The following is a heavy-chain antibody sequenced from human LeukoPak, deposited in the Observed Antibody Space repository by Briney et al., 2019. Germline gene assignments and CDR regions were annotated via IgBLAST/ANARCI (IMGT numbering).Heavy chain of an antibody. CDR2: ISSYNGNT. D-gene: IGHD2-15*01. Sequence: ASVKVSCKASGYTFTNYGVSWVRQAPGQGAEWMGWISSYNGNTHYPQKLQDRVTMTTDTSTNTAYMELRSLRSDDTAVYYCARGPRCSGDTCYSQYFDYWGQGTLVTVSS. CDR3: ARGPRCSGDTCYSQYFDY. CDR1: GYTFTNYG. J-gene: IGHJ4*02. V-gene: IGHV1-18*01.